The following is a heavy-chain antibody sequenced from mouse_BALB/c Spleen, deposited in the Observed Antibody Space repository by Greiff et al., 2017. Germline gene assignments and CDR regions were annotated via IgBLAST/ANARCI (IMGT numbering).Heavy chain of an antibody. CDR1: GFTFSSYG. Sequence: EVMLVESGGDLVKPGGSLKLSCAASGFTFSSYGMSWVRQTPDKRLEWVATISSGGSYTYYPDSVKGRFTISRDNAKNTLYLQMSSLKSEDTAMYYCARHQLRGGNYYAMDYWGQGTSVTVSS. CDR3: ARHQLRGGNYYAMDY. V-gene: IGHV5-6*02. J-gene: IGHJ4*01. D-gene: IGHD1-1*02. CDR2: ISSGGSYT.